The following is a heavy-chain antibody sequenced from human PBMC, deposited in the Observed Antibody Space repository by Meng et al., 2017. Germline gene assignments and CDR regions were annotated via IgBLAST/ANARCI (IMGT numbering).Heavy chain of an antibody. CDR2: IWYDGSNK. CDR3: ARGLSTTYWYFDL. CDR1: GFTFSSYA. V-gene: IGHV3-33*08. J-gene: IGHJ2*01. Sequence: QVQLVESGGGVVQPGRSLRLSCAASGFTFSSYAMHWVRQAPGRGLEWVAVIWYDGSNKYYADSVKGRFTISRDNSKNTLYLQMNSLRAEDTAVYYCARGLSTTYWYFDLWGRGTLVTVSS. D-gene: IGHD2/OR15-2a*01.